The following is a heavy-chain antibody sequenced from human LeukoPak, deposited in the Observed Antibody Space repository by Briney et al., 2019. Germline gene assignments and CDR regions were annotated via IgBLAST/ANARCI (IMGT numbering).Heavy chain of an antibody. V-gene: IGHV3-23*01. CDR3: AKVGSSSWYLNWFDP. CDR1: GLTFSSYA. Sequence: GGSLRLSCAASGLTFSSYAMSWVRQVPGKGLERVSAISGSGGSTYYADSVKGRFTISRDNSKNTLYLQMNSLRAEDAAVYYCAKVGSSSWYLNWFDPWGQGTLVTVSS. CDR2: ISGSGGST. D-gene: IGHD6-13*01. J-gene: IGHJ5*02.